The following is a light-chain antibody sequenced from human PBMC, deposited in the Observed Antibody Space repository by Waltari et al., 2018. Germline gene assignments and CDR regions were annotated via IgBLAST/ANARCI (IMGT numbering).Light chain of an antibody. V-gene: IGLV2-23*02. CDR2: DVN. Sequence: QSALTQTATVSGSPGQSIPIPCSGASRDIWKYNLVSWYQQHPGKAPTLIIYDVNKRPSGVSNRFSGSKSGNTAFLTISGLQTADEADYYCCSYAGSAVSVFGGGTKLTVL. CDR3: CSYAGSAVSV. CDR1: SRDIWKYNL. J-gene: IGLJ3*02.